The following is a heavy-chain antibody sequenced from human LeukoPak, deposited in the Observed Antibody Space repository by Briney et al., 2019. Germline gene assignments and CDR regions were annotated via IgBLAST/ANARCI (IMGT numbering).Heavy chain of an antibody. J-gene: IGHJ4*02. CDR2: IHPDGSIT. Sequence: GGSLRLSCVGSGFTISNYWMHWVRQAPGTGLVWVSRIHPDGSITTYADSVKGRFTISRDNSKDTLYLQMNSLRAEDTAVYYCARETGSAVGSTDFDYWGQGTLATVSS. D-gene: IGHD4-17*01. CDR1: GFTISNYW. V-gene: IGHV3-74*03. CDR3: ARETGSAVGSTDFDY.